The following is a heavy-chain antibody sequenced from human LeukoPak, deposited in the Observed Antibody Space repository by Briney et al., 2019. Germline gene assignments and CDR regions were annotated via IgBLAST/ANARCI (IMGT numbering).Heavy chain of an antibody. CDR3: ARETVTTPAWGAGDAFDI. J-gene: IGHJ3*02. V-gene: IGHV4-39*07. CDR2: IYYSGST. CDR1: GGSISSSSYY. Sequence: PSETLSLTCTVSGGSISSSSYYWGWIRQPPGKGLEWIGSIYYSGSTYYNPSLKSRVTISVDTSKNQFSLKLSSVTAADTAVYYCARETVTTPAWGAGDAFDIWGQGTMVTVSS. D-gene: IGHD4-17*01.